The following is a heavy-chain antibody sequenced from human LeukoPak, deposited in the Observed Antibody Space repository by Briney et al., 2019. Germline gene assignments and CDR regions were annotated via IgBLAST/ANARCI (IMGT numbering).Heavy chain of an antibody. Sequence: ASVKVSCKASGYTFTGHYVNWVRQAPGQGLEWMGWISVYNGYKNYAQKLQDRVSVTTDTSTSTAYMELRSLRSDDTAVYYCARGVNYGDYEQGWYFDLWGRGTLVTVSS. CDR1: GYTFTGHY. CDR3: ARGVNYGDYEQGWYFDL. CDR2: ISVYNGYK. J-gene: IGHJ2*01. D-gene: IGHD4-17*01. V-gene: IGHV1-18*04.